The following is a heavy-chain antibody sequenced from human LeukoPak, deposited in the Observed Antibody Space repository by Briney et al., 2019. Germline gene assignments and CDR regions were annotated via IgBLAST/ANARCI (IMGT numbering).Heavy chain of an antibody. V-gene: IGHV3-7*01. D-gene: IGHD4-17*01. J-gene: IGHJ4*02. CDR1: GFTFSNYW. Sequence: GGSLRLSCVASGFTFSNYWMSRVRQAPGKGLEWVANINQNGSEKYYVDSVEGRFTISRDNAKNSLYLQMNSLRVEDTAVYYCAAYDDYGLQFWGQGALVTVSS. CDR3: AAYDDYGLQF. CDR2: INQNGSEK.